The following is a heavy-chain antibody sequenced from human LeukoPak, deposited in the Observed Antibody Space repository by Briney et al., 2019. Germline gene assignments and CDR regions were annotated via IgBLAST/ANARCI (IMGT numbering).Heavy chain of an antibody. J-gene: IGHJ4*02. V-gene: IGHV3-53*01. CDR1: GFTVSSNS. CDR2: IYSDNT. CDR3: ARGIHHRVPKENFDY. Sequence: GGSLRLSCIVSGFTVSSNSMSWVRQAPGKGLEWVSFIYSDNTHYSDSVKGRFTISRDNAKNSLYLQMSSLRAEDTAVYYCARGIHHRVPKENFDYWGQGTLVTVSS. D-gene: IGHD2/OR15-2a*01.